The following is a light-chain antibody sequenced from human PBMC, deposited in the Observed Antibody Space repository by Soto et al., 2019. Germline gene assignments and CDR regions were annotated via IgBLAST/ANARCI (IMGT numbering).Light chain of an antibody. CDR1: QDISGY. CDR2: AAS. J-gene: IGKJ1*01. V-gene: IGKV1-9*01. Sequence: IQLTHSPSSLSASVGDRVTITCRASQDISGYVAWYQQRPGRAPQLLIYAASALQTGVPSRFSGSGSGSDFTLTITSLQPEDFGTYYCQHPKWSFGHGTTVDI. CDR3: QHPKWS.